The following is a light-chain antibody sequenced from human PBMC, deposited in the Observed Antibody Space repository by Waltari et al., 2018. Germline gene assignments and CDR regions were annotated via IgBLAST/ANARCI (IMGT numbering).Light chain of an antibody. CDR3: HQIASLPRT. CDR1: QGIGSR. CDR2: YAS. J-gene: IGKJ1*01. V-gene: IGKV6D-21*02. Sequence: EIVLTQSPEFQSVTPEEKVTITCRASQGIGSRLQWYQQKPNQSPKLLIKYASQSISGVPSRFSGSGSGTDFTLTINSLEAEDAAVYYCHQIASLPRTFGPGTKVEIK.